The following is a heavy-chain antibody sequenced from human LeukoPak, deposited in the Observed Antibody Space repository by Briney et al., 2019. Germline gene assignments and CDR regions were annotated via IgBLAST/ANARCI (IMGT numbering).Heavy chain of an antibody. D-gene: IGHD1-7*01. J-gene: IGHJ4*02. Sequence: SETLSLTCTVSGGSISSSSYYWGWIRQPPGKGLEWIGSIYYSGSTYYNPSLKSRVTISVDTSKNQFSLKLSSVTAADTAVCYCARQELLPDYWGQGTLVTVSS. CDR3: ARQELLPDY. CDR2: IYYSGST. V-gene: IGHV4-39*01. CDR1: GGSISSSSYY.